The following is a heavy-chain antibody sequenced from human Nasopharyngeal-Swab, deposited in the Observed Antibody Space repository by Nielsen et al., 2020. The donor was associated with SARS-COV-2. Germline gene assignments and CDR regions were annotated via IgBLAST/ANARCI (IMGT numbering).Heavy chain of an antibody. CDR3: ASLGYCSGGSCYGDY. CDR2: ISPRSAT. Sequence: GVLKISCAASGFTFSDRDMSWVRQTPGKGLEWLSYISPRSATHYADPVRGRFTISRDNARNSLYLQMNSLRAEDTAVYYCASLGYCSGGSCYGDYWGQGTLVTVSS. V-gene: IGHV3-69-1*01. CDR1: GFTFSDRD. D-gene: IGHD2-15*01. J-gene: IGHJ4*02.